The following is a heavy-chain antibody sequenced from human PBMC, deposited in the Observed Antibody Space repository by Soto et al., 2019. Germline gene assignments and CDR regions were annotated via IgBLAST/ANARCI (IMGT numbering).Heavy chain of an antibody. D-gene: IGHD2-15*01. V-gene: IGHV1-3*01. J-gene: IGHJ4*02. CDR3: ARGPGGPDGPGDY. CDR1: GYTFTSYA. CDR2: INAGNGNT. Sequence: QVQLVQSGAEVKKPGASVKVSCKASGYTFTSYAMHWVRQAPGQRLEWMGWINAGNGNTKYSQKFQGRVTITRDTSASTAYMELSTLRSEDTAVYFCARGPGGPDGPGDYWGQGTLVTVSS.